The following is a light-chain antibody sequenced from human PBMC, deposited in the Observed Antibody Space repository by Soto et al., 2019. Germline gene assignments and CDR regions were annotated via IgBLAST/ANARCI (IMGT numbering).Light chain of an antibody. J-gene: IGKJ1*01. Sequence: DIEMVQSPSALSASVGDTVTITCRASQKSSPWLAWYQQKPGQAPKLLMYDVSSLKRGVPSRFSGSGSGTEFTLTTSSLQPDDFATDYYHQYNDYSATFGQGTKVEIK. V-gene: IGKV1-5*01. CDR3: HQYNDYSAT. CDR1: QKSSPW. CDR2: DVS.